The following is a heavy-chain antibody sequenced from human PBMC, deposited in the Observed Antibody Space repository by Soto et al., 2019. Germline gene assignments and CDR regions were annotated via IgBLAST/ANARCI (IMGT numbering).Heavy chain of an antibody. D-gene: IGHD2-21*02. J-gene: IGHJ1*01. Sequence: QVQLVESGGGVVQPGRSLRLSCAASGFTFSSYAMHWVRQAPGKGLEWVAFISYDVSNKYYADSVKGIFTISRDNSKNTLELQRNSLRAEDTPVYYCARGDCFGDFPLAEYFHHCGQGTLVTDSS. CDR1: GFTFSSYA. CDR2: ISYDVSNK. V-gene: IGHV3-30-3*01. CDR3: ARGDCFGDFPLAEYFHH.